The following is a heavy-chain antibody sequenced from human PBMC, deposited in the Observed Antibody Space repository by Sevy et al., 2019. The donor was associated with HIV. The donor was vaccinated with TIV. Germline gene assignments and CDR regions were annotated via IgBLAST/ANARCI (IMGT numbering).Heavy chain of an antibody. CDR1: GNTLSELS. D-gene: IGHD2-21*01. CDR3: ATPIVVGRDY. V-gene: IGHV1-24*01. Sequence: ASVKVSCKVSGNTLSELSIHWVRQAPGKGLEWMGGFDEDGEILYAQKFQDRVIMTEDISTDTAYMELSSLRSEDMAVYYCATPIVVGRDYWGQGTLVTVSS. CDR2: FDEDGEI. J-gene: IGHJ4*02.